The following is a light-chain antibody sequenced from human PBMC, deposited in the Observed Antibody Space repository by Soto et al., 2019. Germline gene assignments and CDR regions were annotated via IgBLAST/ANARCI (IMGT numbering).Light chain of an antibody. CDR1: QSSSSY. J-gene: IGKJ1*01. Sequence: DIQMTQSPSSLSASVGDRVTLTCRASQSSSSYLNWYQQKPVKAPKLLIYAASSLQSGVPSRFSGSGSGTDFTLTISSLQPEDFATYYCQQSYSTPRTCGQGTKVDIK. CDR3: QQSYSTPRT. V-gene: IGKV1-39*01. CDR2: AAS.